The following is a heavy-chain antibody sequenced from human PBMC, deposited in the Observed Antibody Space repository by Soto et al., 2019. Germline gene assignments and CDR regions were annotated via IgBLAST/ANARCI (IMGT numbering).Heavy chain of an antibody. D-gene: IGHD3-22*01. V-gene: IGHV1-3*01. CDR2: INAGNGNT. Sequence: ASVKVSCKASGYTFTSYAMHWVRQAPGQRLEWMGWINAGNGNTEYSRKFQGRVTITRDTSASTAYMELSSLRSEDTAVYYCAGLHNSSVYRIWGQGTLVTVSS. CDR1: GYTFTSYA. CDR3: AGLHNSSVYRI. J-gene: IGHJ4*02.